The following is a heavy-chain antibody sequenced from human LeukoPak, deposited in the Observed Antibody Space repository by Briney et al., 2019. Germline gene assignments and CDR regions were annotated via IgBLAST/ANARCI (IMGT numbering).Heavy chain of an antibody. J-gene: IGHJ4*02. D-gene: IGHD3-22*01. V-gene: IGHV3-48*03. CDR2: ISRSGSTI. CDR1: GFTFSSYE. CDR3: ARQGSYDNSGYSFDY. Sequence: GGSLRLSCAASGFTFSSYEMNWVRQAPGKGLEWVSYISRSGSTIYYADSVKGRFTISRDNAKNSLYLQMNSLRGEDTAVYYCARQGSYDNSGYSFDYWGQGTLVTVSS.